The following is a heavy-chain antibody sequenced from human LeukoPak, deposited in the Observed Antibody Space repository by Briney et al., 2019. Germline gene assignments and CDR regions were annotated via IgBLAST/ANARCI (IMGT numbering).Heavy chain of an antibody. CDR3: ARGPYSSTWYYFEY. D-gene: IGHD6-13*01. Sequence: GKSLRLSCAASGFIFTSHGMHWVRQAPGKGLEWVAVIWFDGSNQFYADSVKGRFTISRDNSKNTLYLQVNSLRAEDTAVYYCARGPYSSTWYYFEYWGQGTLVTVSS. CDR2: IWFDGSNQ. V-gene: IGHV3-33*01. CDR1: GFIFTSHG. J-gene: IGHJ4*02.